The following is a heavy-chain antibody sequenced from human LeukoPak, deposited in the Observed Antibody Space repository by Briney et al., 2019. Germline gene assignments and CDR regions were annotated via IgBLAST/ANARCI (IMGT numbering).Heavy chain of an antibody. V-gene: IGHV3-21*04. CDR1: GFTFSSYS. CDR2: FTSSSSYI. Sequence: GSLRLSCAASGFTFSSYSMNWVRQPPGKGLKWVSSFTSSSSYIYYADSVKGRFTISRDNSKNTLYRQMNTLRAEDTAVYYCAKDLGIVVVPATVGYYMDVWGKGTTVTVSS. J-gene: IGHJ6*03. D-gene: IGHD2-2*01. CDR3: AKDLGIVVVPATVGYYMDV.